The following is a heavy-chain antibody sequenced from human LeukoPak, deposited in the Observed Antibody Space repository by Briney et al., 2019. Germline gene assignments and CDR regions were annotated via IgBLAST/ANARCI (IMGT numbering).Heavy chain of an antibody. CDR1: GGSISSYY. Sequence: PSETLSLTCTVSGGSISSYYWSWIRQPPGKGLEWIGYIYHSGSTYYNPSLKGRVTISVDRSKNQFSLKLSSVTAADTAVYYCARGQPRNGDYWGQGTLVTVSS. V-gene: IGHV4-59*12. J-gene: IGHJ4*02. CDR2: IYHSGST. CDR3: ARGQPRNGDY. D-gene: IGHD4-11*01.